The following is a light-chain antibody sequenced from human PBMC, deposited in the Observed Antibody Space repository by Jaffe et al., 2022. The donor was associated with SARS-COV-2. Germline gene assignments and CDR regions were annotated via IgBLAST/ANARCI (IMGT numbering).Light chain of an antibody. Sequence: QSVLTQPPSVSAAPGQKVTISCSGSSSNIGKNSVSWYRQLPGTAPKLLIYEDNKRPSGIPDRFSGSKSGTSATLAITGLQTGDEADYYCGTWESSLSEGGDVVFGGGTKLTVL. CDR2: EDN. J-gene: IGLJ2*01. V-gene: IGLV1-51*02. CDR1: SSNIGKNS. CDR3: GTWESSLSEGGDVV.